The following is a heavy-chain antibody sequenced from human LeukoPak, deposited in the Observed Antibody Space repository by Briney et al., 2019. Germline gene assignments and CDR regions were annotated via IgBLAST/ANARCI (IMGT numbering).Heavy chain of an antibody. V-gene: IGHV1-69*05. J-gene: IGHJ6*03. CDR2: IIPIFGTA. D-gene: IGHD2-21*02. Sequence: GASVKVSCKASEGTFSSYAISWVRQAPGQGLEWMGWIIPIFGTANYAQKFQGRVTITTDESTSTAYMELSSLRSEDTAVYYCARTVTSYYYYMDVWGKGTTVTVSS. CDR3: ARTVTSYYYYMDV. CDR1: EGTFSSYA.